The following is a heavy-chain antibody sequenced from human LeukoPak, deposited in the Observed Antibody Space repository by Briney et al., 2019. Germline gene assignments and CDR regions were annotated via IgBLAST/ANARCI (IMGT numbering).Heavy chain of an antibody. D-gene: IGHD6-13*01. CDR3: ARGGSSWPFDY. Sequence: SETLSLTCAVSGGSISSGGYSWSWIRQPPGQGLEWIGYIYHSGSTYYNPSLKSRVTMSVDTSKNQFSLKLSSVTAADTAVYYCARGGSSWPFDYWGQGTLVTVSS. J-gene: IGHJ4*02. CDR1: GGSISSGGYS. V-gene: IGHV4-30-2*01. CDR2: IYHSGST.